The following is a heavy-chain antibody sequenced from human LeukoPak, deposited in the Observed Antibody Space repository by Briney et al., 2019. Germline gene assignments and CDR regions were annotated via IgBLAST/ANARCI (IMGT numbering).Heavy chain of an antibody. V-gene: IGHV3-53*01. CDR3: ARSPHIVVVIAPRQLDY. CDR2: IFSDGST. D-gene: IGHD2-21*01. CDR1: GVTVSSNY. Sequence: PGGSLRLSCAASGVTVSSNYMSWVRQAPGKGLEWVSVIFSDGSTYYANSVKGRFTISRDNSKSTLYLQMNSLRAEDTAVYYCARSPHIVVVIAPRQLDYWGQGTLVTVSS. J-gene: IGHJ4*02.